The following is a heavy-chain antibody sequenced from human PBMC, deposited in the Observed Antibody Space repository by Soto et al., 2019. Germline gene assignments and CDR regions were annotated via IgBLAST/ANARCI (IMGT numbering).Heavy chain of an antibody. CDR3: ERETYYYILSGYYGRYFDY. D-gene: IGHD3-9*01. V-gene: IGHV4-31*03. Sequence: SETLSLTCTVSGGSISSVGYYWIWIRQHPGKGLEWIGYIYYSGSTYYNPSLKSRVTISVDTSKNQFSLKLSSVTAADTAVYYCERETYYYILSGYYGRYFDYSGQRTLVIVSS. CDR2: IYYSGST. CDR1: GGSISSVGYY. J-gene: IGHJ4*02.